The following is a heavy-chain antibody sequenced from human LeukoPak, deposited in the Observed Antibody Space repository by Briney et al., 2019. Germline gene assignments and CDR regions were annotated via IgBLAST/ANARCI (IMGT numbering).Heavy chain of an antibody. CDR3: ARTEGFLEWLFDSWFDP. J-gene: IGHJ5*02. D-gene: IGHD3-3*01. V-gene: IGHV1-18*01. CDR2: ISAYNGNT. CDR1: GGTFSSYA. Sequence: ASVKVSCKASGGTFSSYAISWVRQAPGQGLEWMGWISAYNGNTNYAQKLQGRVTMTTDTSTSTAYMELRGLRSDDTAVYYCARTEGFLEWLFDSWFDPWGQGTLVTVSS.